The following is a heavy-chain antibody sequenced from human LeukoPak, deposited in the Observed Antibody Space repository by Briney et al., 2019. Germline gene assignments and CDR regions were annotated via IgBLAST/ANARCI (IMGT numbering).Heavy chain of an antibody. CDR3: AVRYSGSWYLFDY. CDR2: IKQDGSER. V-gene: IGHV3-7*03. CDR1: GFTFSNYY. Sequence: GGSLRLSCAASGFTFSNYYMSWVRRAPGKGLEWVANIKQDGSERFYGDSVTGRFTISRDNAKNSLYLQMNSLRAEDTAVYYCAVRYSGSWYLFDYWGQGTLVTVSS. D-gene: IGHD6-13*01. J-gene: IGHJ4*02.